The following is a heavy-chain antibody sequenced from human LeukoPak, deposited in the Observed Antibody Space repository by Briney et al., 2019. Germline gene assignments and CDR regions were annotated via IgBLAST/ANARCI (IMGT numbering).Heavy chain of an antibody. CDR1: GFTFDDYA. V-gene: IGHV3-43*02. CDR3: ARKSGIAVAGIRGLWYFDL. J-gene: IGHJ2*01. D-gene: IGHD6-19*01. CDR2: ISGDGGIT. Sequence: PGGSLRLSCAASGFTFDDYAMHWVRQAPGKGLEWVSLISGDGGITYYADSVKGRFTISRDNAKNSLYLQMNSLRAEDTAVYYCARKSGIAVAGIRGLWYFDLWGRGTLVTVSS.